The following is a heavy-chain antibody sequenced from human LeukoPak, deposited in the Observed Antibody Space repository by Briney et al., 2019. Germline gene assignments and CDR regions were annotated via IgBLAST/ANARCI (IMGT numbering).Heavy chain of an antibody. D-gene: IGHD5-24*01. J-gene: IGHJ4*02. Sequence: GGSLRLSCAASGFTFSSYWMSWVRQAPGKGLEWVANIKQDGSEKYYVDSVKGRFTISRDNAKNSLYLQMNSLRAEYTAVYYCARAGSKWMATILDYWGQGTLVTVSS. CDR1: GFTFSSYW. CDR3: ARAGSKWMATILDY. CDR2: IKQDGSEK. V-gene: IGHV3-7*01.